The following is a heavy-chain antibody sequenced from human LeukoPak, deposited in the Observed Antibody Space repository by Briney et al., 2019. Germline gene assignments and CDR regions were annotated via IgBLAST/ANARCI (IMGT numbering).Heavy chain of an antibody. Sequence: GASVKVSCKASGYTFTGYYMHWVRQAPGQGLEWMGWINPNSGGTNYAQKFQGRVTMTRDTSISTAYMELSRLRSDDTAVYYCARNSRTLAYCGGDCYYYYYMDVWGKGTTVTVSS. D-gene: IGHD2-21*02. CDR2: INPNSGGT. CDR1: GYTFTGYY. V-gene: IGHV1-2*02. J-gene: IGHJ6*03. CDR3: ARNSRTLAYCGGDCYYYYYMDV.